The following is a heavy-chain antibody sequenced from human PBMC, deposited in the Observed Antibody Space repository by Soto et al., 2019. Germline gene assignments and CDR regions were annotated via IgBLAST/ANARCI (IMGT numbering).Heavy chain of an antibody. D-gene: IGHD2-2*01. CDR2: TNAGNGNT. CDR3: ASSSVPPYCTSSSCYSVDY. Sequence: ASVKVSCKASGYTFTTYGIHWVRQAPGQRPEWMGWTNAGNGNTRYSHKFQGRVTFSRDTSASTAYMELSSLRSEDTSVYYCASSSVPPYCTSSSCYSVDYWGQGTLVTVSS. V-gene: IGHV1-3*01. CDR1: GYTFTTYG. J-gene: IGHJ4*02.